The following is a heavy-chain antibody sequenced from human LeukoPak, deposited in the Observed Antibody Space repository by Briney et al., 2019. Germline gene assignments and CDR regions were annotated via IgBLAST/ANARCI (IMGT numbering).Heavy chain of an antibody. CDR2: IYTSGST. CDR3: ARSLDTAMVAAFDI. D-gene: IGHD5-18*01. Sequence: SQTLSLTCTVSGGSISSGTHYWSWIRQPAGKGLEWIGRIYTSGSTNYNPSLKSRVTISVDTSKNQFSLKLSSVTAADTAVYYCARSLDTAMVAAFDIWGQGTMVTVSS. CDR1: GGSISSGTHY. V-gene: IGHV4-61*02. J-gene: IGHJ3*02.